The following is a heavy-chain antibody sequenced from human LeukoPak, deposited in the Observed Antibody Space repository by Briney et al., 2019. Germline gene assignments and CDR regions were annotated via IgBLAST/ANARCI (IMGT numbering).Heavy chain of an antibody. V-gene: IGHV1-8*01. CDR1: GYTFTTYD. J-gene: IGHJ4*02. D-gene: IGHD2-15*01. CDR3: ARAPRGCSGGSCYYYFDY. CDR2: MNPNSGNT. Sequence: ASVKVSCKASGYTFTTYDINWVRQATGQGLEWMGWMNPNSGNTGYAQKFQGRVTMTRNTSISTAYMELSSLRSEDAAVYYCARAPRGCSGGSCYYYFDYWGQGTLVTVSS.